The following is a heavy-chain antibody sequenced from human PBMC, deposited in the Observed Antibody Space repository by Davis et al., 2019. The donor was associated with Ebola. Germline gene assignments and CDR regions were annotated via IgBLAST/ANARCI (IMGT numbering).Heavy chain of an antibody. D-gene: IGHD5-18*01. CDR1: GYSFTTYW. V-gene: IGHV5-51*01. CDR2: VYPGDSET. CDR3: ACHRGRDTAMFDY. J-gene: IGHJ4*02. Sequence: GESLKISCKGSGYSFTTYWIGWVRQMPGKGLEWMGIVYPGDSETTYSPSFQGQVTISADKSITTAYLQWSSLKASDTAMYYCACHRGRDTAMFDYWGQGTLVTVSS.